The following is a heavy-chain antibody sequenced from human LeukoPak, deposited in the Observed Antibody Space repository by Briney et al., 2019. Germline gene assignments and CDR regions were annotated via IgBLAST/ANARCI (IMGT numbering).Heavy chain of an antibody. Sequence: GGSLRLSCAASGFIFSSYNMNWVRQAPGKGLEWVSSISSSSSYIYFADSVKGRFTISRDNAKNSLYLQMNSLRAEDTAVYYCARGALGMSGRIVDAFDIWGQGTRVTVSS. D-gene: IGHD1-14*01. CDR3: ARGALGMSGRIVDAFDI. J-gene: IGHJ3*02. V-gene: IGHV3-21*01. CDR2: ISSSSSYI. CDR1: GFIFSSYN.